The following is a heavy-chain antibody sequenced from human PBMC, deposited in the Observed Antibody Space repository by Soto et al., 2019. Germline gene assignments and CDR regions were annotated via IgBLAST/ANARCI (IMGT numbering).Heavy chain of an antibody. D-gene: IGHD3-9*01. J-gene: IGHJ5*02. CDR2: IYHSGST. Sequence: QVQLQESGPGLVKPSGTLSLTCAVSGGSISSSNWWSWVRQPPGKGLEWIGEIYHSGSTNYNPSLKSRVTISVDKSKNQFSLKLSSVTAADTAVYYCASILRYFYWPDGQNWFDPWGQGTLVTVSS. CDR3: ASILRYFYWPDGQNWFDP. V-gene: IGHV4-4*02. CDR1: GGSISSSNW.